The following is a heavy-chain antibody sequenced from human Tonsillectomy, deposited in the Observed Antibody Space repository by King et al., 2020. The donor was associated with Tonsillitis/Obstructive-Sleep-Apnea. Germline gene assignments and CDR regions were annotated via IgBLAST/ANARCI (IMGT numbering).Heavy chain of an antibody. V-gene: IGHV3-30*01. CDR2: ISYDGTNK. CDR1: GFTFSNYS. CDR3: ARGGDQLVYYYYYYYYMDV. D-gene: IGHD2-2*02. Sequence: VQLVESGGGVVQPGRSLRLSCAASGFTFSNYSIHWVRQAPGKGLEWVAVISYDGTNKNYADSVKGRFTISRDNSKHTLYLQMNSLRADDTAVYYCARGGDQLVYYYYYYYYMDV. J-gene: IGHJ6*03.